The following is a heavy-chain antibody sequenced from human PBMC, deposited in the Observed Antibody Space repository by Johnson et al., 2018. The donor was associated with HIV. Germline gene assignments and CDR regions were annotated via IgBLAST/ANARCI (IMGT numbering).Heavy chain of an antibody. CDR1: GFTFDDYA. V-gene: IGHV3-9*01. D-gene: IGHD3-22*01. J-gene: IGHJ3*02. CDR3: ARAPNYYYESRGYGGAFDI. CDR2: ISWNSGSI. Sequence: VQLVESGGGLVQPGRSLRLSCAASGFTFDDYAMHWVRQAPGKGLEWVSGISWNSGSIGYVDSVKGRFTISRDNTKNSRYLQMHSLRIEDTAVDYCARAPNYYYESRGYGGAFDIGGQGTMVTVSA.